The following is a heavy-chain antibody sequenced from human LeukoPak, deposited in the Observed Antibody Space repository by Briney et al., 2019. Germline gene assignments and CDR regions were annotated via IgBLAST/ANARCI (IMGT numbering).Heavy chain of an antibody. CDR3: AREARWMGPVVDY. CDR1: GGSFSGYY. CDR2: INHGGST. J-gene: IGHJ4*02. V-gene: IGHV4-34*01. D-gene: IGHD4-23*01. Sequence: PSETLSLTCAVYGGSFSGYYWSWIRQPPGKGLEWIGEINHGGSTNYNPSLKSRVTISVDTSKNQFSLKLSSVTAADTAVYYCAREARWMGPVVDYWGQGTLVTVSS.